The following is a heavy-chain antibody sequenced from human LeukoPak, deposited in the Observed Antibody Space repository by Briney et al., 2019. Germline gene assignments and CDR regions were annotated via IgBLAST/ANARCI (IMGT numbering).Heavy chain of an antibody. CDR2: VYPSAGTS. Sequence: ASVKVSCKASGYIFTRYYMHWVRQAPGQGREWLGVVYPSAGTSDPAQRFRARITLSDDTSTSTAYMELRSLKSEDTAIYFCVREYHGGYFDFWGQGTLVTVSS. V-gene: IGHV1-46*03. CDR3: VREYHGGYFDF. J-gene: IGHJ4*02. D-gene: IGHD3-16*01. CDR1: GYIFTRYY.